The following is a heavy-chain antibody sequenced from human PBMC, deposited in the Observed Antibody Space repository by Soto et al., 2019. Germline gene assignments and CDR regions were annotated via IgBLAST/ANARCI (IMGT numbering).Heavy chain of an antibody. CDR1: GYTFTSYG. Sequence: VASVKVSCKASGYTFTSYGISWVRQAPGQGLEWMGWISAYNGNTNYAQRLQGRVTMTTDTSTSTAYMELRSLRSDDTAVYYCARGKSNTARYYYGMDVWGQGTTVTVSS. CDR3: ARGKSNTARYYYGMDV. D-gene: IGHD5-18*01. CDR2: ISAYNGNT. V-gene: IGHV1-18*01. J-gene: IGHJ6*02.